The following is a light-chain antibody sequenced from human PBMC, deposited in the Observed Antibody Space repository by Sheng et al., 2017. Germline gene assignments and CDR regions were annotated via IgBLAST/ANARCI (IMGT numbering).Light chain of an antibody. V-gene: IGLV1-47*01. CDR1: NSNTGTNT. J-gene: IGLJ3*02. Sequence: QSLLTQPPSASGTHGQRVTISCSGSNSNTGTNTVNWYQQLPGTAPKLLIYRNHQRPSAVPDRFSGSKSGTSASLAISGLRSDDEADYYCAAWDDSLSGWVFGGGTKLTVL. CDR3: AAWDDSLSGWV. CDR2: RNH.